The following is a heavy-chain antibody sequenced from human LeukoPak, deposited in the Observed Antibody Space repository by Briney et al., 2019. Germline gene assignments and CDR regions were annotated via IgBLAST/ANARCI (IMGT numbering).Heavy chain of an antibody. Sequence: ASVTVSCKASGYTFTGYYMHWVRQAPGQGLEWMGWINPNSGGTNYAQKFQGRVIMTRDTSISTAYMELSRLRSDDTAVYYCAREDYDYVWGSYRPTQYDYWGQGTLVTVSS. V-gene: IGHV1-2*02. CDR1: GYTFTGYY. CDR3: AREDYDYVWGSYRPTQYDY. CDR2: INPNSGGT. J-gene: IGHJ4*02. D-gene: IGHD3-16*02.